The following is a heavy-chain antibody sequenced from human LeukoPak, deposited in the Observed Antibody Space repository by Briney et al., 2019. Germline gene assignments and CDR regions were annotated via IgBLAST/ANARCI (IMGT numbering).Heavy chain of an antibody. CDR1: GGSSSSYY. CDR2: IYYSGST. V-gene: IGHV4-59*01. CDR3: ARGYDFLSP. D-gene: IGHD3-3*01. J-gene: IGHJ5*02. Sequence: SEALSLTCTVSGGSSSSYYWSWILQPPGKGLEWIGYIYYSGSTKYNPSLKSRITISVDTSKTQFSLKLTSVTAADTAVYYCARGYDFLSPWGQGTLVTVSS.